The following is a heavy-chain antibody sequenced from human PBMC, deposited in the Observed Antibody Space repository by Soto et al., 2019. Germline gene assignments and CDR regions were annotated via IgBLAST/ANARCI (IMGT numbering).Heavy chain of an antibody. CDR3: ARDPGVAVAGGTNYYHGMGV. Sequence: GGSLRLSCAASGFTFSDYYMSWIRQAPGKGLEWVSYISSSSRYTNYADSVKGRFTISRDNAKNSLYLQMNSLRAEDTAVYYCARDPGVAVAGGTNYYHGMGVSGPGTKVTVSS. V-gene: IGHV3-11*06. D-gene: IGHD6-19*01. CDR2: ISSSSRYT. J-gene: IGHJ6*02. CDR1: GFTFSDYY.